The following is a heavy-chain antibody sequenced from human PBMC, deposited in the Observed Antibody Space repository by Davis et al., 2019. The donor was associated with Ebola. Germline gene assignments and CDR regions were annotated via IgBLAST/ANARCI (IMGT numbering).Heavy chain of an antibody. CDR3: ARDGEWELPNGYFDY. D-gene: IGHD1-26*01. CDR1: GYTFTGYY. CDR2: INPNSGGT. Sequence: ASVKVSCKASGYTFTGYYMHWVRQAPGQGLEWMGWINPNSGGTNYAQKLQGRVTMTTDTSTSTAYMELRSLRSDDTAVYYCARDGEWELPNGYFDYWGQGTLVTVSS. V-gene: IGHV1-2*02. J-gene: IGHJ4*01.